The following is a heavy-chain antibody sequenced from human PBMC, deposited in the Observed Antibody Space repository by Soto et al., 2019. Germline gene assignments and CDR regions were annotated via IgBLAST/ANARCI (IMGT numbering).Heavy chain of an antibody. Sequence: QVQLVESGGGVVQPGRSLRLSCAASGFTFSSYGMHWVRQAPGKGLEWVAVIWYDGSNKYYADSVKGRFTISRDNSKNTLYLQMNSLRAQGTAVYYYAREWLMDVVALDTAMALDYWGQGNLVAVSS. CDR3: AREWLMDVVALDTAMALDY. V-gene: IGHV3-33*01. CDR2: IWYDGSNK. D-gene: IGHD5-18*01. J-gene: IGHJ4*02. CDR1: GFTFSSYG.